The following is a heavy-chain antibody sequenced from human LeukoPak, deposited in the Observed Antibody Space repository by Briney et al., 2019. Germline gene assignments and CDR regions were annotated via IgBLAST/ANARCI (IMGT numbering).Heavy chain of an antibody. J-gene: IGHJ5*02. CDR2: INRDGTRE. D-gene: IGHD3-10*01. CDR3: IKEKKGSRFTAFYL. CDR1: GFNFRDFS. V-gene: IGHV3-43*01. Sequence: GGSLRLSCAGSGFNFRDFSLHGVRQSPVRGLEWIGLINRDGTREFYGDSVKGRCSISRGNSKNSLYLQVTSLRTDDTALYSFIKEKKGSRFTAFYLWGQGTPVTVSS.